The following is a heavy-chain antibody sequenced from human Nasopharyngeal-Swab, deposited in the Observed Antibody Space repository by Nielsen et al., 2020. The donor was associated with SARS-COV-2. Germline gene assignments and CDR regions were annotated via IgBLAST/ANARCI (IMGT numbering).Heavy chain of an antibody. CDR1: GWSVSGYY. Sequence: SQTLSLTCGVYGWSVSGYYWNFFRQPPGMGLVWFVCFYFSGITYYNPSLNSLVTISLDTSKNQFSLKLSSVTAADTAVYYCARHKYCSSTSCYFRREKASYYYMDVWGKGTTVTVSS. CDR3: ARHKYCSSTSCYFRREKASYYYMDV. V-gene: IGHV4-39*01. CDR2: FYFSGIT. D-gene: IGHD2-2*01. J-gene: IGHJ6*03.